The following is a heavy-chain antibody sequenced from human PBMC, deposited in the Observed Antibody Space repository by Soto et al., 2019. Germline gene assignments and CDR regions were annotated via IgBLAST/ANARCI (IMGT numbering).Heavy chain of an antibody. D-gene: IGHD1-1*01. V-gene: IGHV3-74*01. CDR1: GFTLGNYW. CDR2: INDYGTTI. Sequence: LRLSCAASGFTLGNYWMHWVRQAPGKVLVWVSRINDYGTTINYAESVEGRFIISRDDAKSEVYLQMNNLRAEDSAVYYCARGGLEPFDYWGQGALVTVSS. CDR3: ARGGLEPFDY. J-gene: IGHJ4*02.